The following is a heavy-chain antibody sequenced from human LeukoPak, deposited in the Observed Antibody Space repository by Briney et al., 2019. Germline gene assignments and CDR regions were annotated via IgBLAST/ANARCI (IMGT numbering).Heavy chain of an antibody. V-gene: IGHV3-33*01. CDR2: IWYDGSNK. Sequence: GGSLRLSCAASGSTFSSYGMHWVRQAPGKGLEWVAVIWYDGSNKYYADSVKGRFTISRDNSKNTLYLQMNSLRAEDTAVYYCARPGYSGYDSFSRMDVWGQGTTVTVSS. D-gene: IGHD5-12*01. J-gene: IGHJ6*02. CDR3: ARPGYSGYDSFSRMDV. CDR1: GSTFSSYG.